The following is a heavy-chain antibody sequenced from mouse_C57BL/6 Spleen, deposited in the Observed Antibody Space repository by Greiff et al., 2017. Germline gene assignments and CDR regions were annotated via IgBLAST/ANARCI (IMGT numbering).Heavy chain of an antibody. CDR1: GYAFSSSW. V-gene: IGHV1-82*01. Sequence: VMLVESGPELVKPGASVKISCKASGYAFSSSWMNWVKQRPGKGLEWIGRIYPGDGDTNYNGKFKGKATLTADKSSSTAYMQLSSLTSEDSAVYFCARSITTVVAPVMDYWGQGTSVTVSS. CDR2: IYPGDGDT. D-gene: IGHD1-1*01. CDR3: ARSITTVVAPVMDY. J-gene: IGHJ4*01.